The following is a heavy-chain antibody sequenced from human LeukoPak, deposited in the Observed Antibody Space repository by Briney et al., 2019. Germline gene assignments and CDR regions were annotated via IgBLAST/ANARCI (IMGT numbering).Heavy chain of an antibody. J-gene: IGHJ4*02. Sequence: GGSLRLSCAASGFTFSSYVMGWVRQAPGKGLEWVSGISGSGGNTYYADSVKGRFTISRDNSKNTLYLQMNSLRAEDTAVYYCARPSHIDYGVALFGYWGQGTLVAVSS. CDR2: ISGSGGNT. V-gene: IGHV3-23*01. CDR3: ARPSHIDYGVALFGY. D-gene: IGHD4-17*01. CDR1: GFTFSSYV.